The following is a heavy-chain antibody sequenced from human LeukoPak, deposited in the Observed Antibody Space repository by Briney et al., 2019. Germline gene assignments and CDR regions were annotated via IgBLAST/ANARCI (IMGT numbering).Heavy chain of an antibody. D-gene: IGHD6-13*01. J-gene: IGHJ3*01. V-gene: IGHV3-11*01. Sequence: PGGSLRLSCAASGLTFSDEYMSWIRQAPGKGLEWISCVSNSGSTTYYADSVKGRFTISRDNVKNSLYLQMNSLRVEDTAVYYCARDGAYSASNFWGQGTMVAVSS. CDR2: VSNSGSTT. CDR3: ARDGAYSASNF. CDR1: GLTFSDEY.